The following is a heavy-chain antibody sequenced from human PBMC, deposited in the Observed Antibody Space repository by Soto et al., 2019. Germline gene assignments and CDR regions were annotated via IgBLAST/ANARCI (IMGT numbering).Heavy chain of an antibody. D-gene: IGHD3-22*01. CDR1: GFTFTSSA. CDR2: IVVGSGNT. Sequence: SVKVSCKASGFTFTSSAMQWVRQARGQRLEWIGWIVVGSGNTNYAQKFQERVTITRDMSTSTAYMELSSLRSEDTAVYYCAANTYYYDSSGYLDYWGQGTLVTVSS. CDR3: AANTYYYDSSGYLDY. V-gene: IGHV1-58*02. J-gene: IGHJ4*02.